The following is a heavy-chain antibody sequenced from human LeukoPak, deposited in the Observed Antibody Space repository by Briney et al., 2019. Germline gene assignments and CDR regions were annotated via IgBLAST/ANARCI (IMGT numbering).Heavy chain of an antibody. CDR1: GFTFSTYA. Sequence: GGSLRLSCAASGFTFSTYAMHWVRQAPGKGLEWVAVVWYDGGETYSADSVKGRTTISRDDSKNTLSLHMNSLRAEDTAVYYCARGVDYYDSSGTIDYWGQGTLVTVSS. J-gene: IGHJ4*02. V-gene: IGHV3-33*01. D-gene: IGHD3-22*01. CDR2: VWYDGGET. CDR3: ARGVDYYDSSGTIDY.